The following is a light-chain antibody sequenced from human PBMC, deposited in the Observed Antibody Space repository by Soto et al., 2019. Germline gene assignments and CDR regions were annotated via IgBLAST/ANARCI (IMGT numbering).Light chain of an antibody. CDR3: FSFTSSISDV. Sequence: QPVLTQPASVSGSPGQSITISCTGTSSDIGGYNYVSWYQQHPGKAPKLMIYEVSNRPSGVSNRFSGSKSGSTASLTISGLQAEDEADYYCFSFTSSISDVFGPGTKLTVL. J-gene: IGLJ1*01. CDR1: SSDIGGYNY. V-gene: IGLV2-14*01. CDR2: EVS.